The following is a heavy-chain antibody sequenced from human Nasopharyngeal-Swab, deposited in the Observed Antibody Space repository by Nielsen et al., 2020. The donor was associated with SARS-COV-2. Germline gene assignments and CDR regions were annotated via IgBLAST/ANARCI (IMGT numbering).Heavy chain of an antibody. D-gene: IGHD2-8*01. CDR3: ARVLYNYYYYYYMDV. V-gene: IGHV4-38-2*02. CDR2: IYRSGST. Sequence: RQAPGKGLEWIGSIYRSGSTYYNPSLKSRVTISVDTSKNQFSLKLSSVTAADTAVYYCARVLYNYYYYYYMDVWGKGTTVTVSS. J-gene: IGHJ6*03.